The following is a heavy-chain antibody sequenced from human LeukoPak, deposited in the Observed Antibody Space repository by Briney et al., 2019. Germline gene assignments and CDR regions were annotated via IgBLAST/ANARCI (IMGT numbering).Heavy chain of an antibody. D-gene: IGHD4-17*01. CDR2: ISYDGSNK. CDR1: GFTFSSYG. V-gene: IGHV3-30*18. Sequence: GGSLRLSCAASGFTFSSYGMHWVRQAPGKGLEWVAVISYDGSNKYYADSVKGRFTISRDNSKNTLYLQMNSLRVEDTAVYYCANSRNPTVTTFAFDYWGQGTLVTVSS. CDR3: ANSRNPTVTTFAFDY. J-gene: IGHJ4*02.